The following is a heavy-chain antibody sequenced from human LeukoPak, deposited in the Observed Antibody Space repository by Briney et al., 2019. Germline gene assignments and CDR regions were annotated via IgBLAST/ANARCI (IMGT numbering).Heavy chain of an antibody. CDR1: GGSISSYY. V-gene: IGHV4-59*01. J-gene: IGHJ4*02. D-gene: IGHD2-15*01. Sequence: SETLSLTCTVSGGSISSYYWSWIRQPPGQGLEWIGYIYYSGSTNYNPPLRSRVTISVGTSKNQFCLKLSSVTAADTAVYYCAREVVAATIDYWGQGTLVTVSA. CDR3: AREVVAATIDY. CDR2: IYYSGST.